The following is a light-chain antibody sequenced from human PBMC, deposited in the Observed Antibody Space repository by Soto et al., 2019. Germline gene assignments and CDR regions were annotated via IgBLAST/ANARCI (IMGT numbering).Light chain of an antibody. V-gene: IGKV1-5*01. CDR3: QQYNSYRA. CDR2: DAS. CDR1: QSISSY. J-gene: IGKJ1*01. Sequence: DIQMTQSPSSLSASVGDRVTITCRASQSISSYLNWYQQKPGEAPKLLIYDASALPRGVPSRFSGSGSGTEFPLTSSSLQPDDFATYYCQQYNSYRACGQGTKVDIK.